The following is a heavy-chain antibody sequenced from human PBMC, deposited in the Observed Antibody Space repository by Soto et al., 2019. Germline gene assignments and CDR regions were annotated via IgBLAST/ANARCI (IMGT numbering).Heavy chain of an antibody. CDR3: AKASSSSPWFDSWLES. CDR1: GFNFRYYA. Sequence: GSLRLSCAASGFNFRYYAMTWVRQAPGKGLEWVSSINDNGDSTHYADSVKGRFTISRDNSKNTLYLQMNSLTAEDTAVYFCAKASSSSPWFDSWLESWGQGTLVTVSS. J-gene: IGHJ5*01. D-gene: IGHD6-6*01. V-gene: IGHV3-23*01. CDR2: INDNGDST.